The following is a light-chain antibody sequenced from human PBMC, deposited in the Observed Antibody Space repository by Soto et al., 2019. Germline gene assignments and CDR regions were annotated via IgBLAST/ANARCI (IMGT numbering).Light chain of an antibody. J-gene: IGLJ1*01. V-gene: IGLV2-11*01. CDR1: SSDVGNYNY. CDR2: DVD. Sequence: QSALTQPRSVSGSPGQSVTISCTGTSSDVGNYNYVSWFQQYPGKAPKLMIYDVDKRPPGVPDRFSGSKSGNTASLTISGLQADDEADYYCCSFAGSYTLYAFGTGTKVTVL. CDR3: CSFAGSYTLYA.